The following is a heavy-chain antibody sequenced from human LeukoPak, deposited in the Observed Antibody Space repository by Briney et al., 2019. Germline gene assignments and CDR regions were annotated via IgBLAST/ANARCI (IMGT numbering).Heavy chain of an antibody. J-gene: IGHJ5*02. CDR3: ASLEVMSIAAAGTRWFDP. CDR2: ISYDRSNK. V-gene: IGHV3-30*03. CDR1: GFTVSSNY. Sequence: GGSLRLSCAASGFTVSSNYMSWVRQAPGKGLEWVAVISYDRSNKYYADSVKGRFTISRDNSKNTLYLQMNSLRAEDTAVCYCASLEVMSIAAAGTRWFDPWGQGTLVTVSS. D-gene: IGHD6-13*01.